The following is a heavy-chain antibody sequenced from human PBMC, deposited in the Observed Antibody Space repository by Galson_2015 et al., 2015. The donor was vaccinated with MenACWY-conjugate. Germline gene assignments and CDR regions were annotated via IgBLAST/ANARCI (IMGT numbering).Heavy chain of an antibody. CDR1: GGTFSSYA. V-gene: IGHV1-69*13. CDR3: ATKVENSGYDHRYFDY. Sequence: SVKVSCKASGGTFSSYAISWVRQAPGQGLEWMGGIIPIFGTANYAQKFQGRVTITADESTSTAYMELSSLRSEDTAVYYCATKVENSGYDHRYFDYWGQGTLVTVSS. J-gene: IGHJ4*02. CDR2: IIPIFGTA. D-gene: IGHD5-12*01.